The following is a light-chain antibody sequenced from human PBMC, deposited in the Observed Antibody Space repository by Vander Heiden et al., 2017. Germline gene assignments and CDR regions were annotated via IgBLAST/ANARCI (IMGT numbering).Light chain of an antibody. CDR3: QQYYSSPPT. Sequence: IVITPSPDSLTVSLGERATINCKSSQSVLYSSNNKNYLAWYQQKPGQSPKLLIYWASTRESGVPDRFSGSGSGTDFTLTISSLQAEDVAVYYCQQYYSSPPTFGQGTKLEIK. J-gene: IGKJ2*01. V-gene: IGKV4-1*01. CDR1: QSVLYSSNNKNY. CDR2: WAS.